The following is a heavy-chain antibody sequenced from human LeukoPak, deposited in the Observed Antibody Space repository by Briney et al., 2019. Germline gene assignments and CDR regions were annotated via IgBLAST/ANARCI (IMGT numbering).Heavy chain of an antibody. D-gene: IGHD4-17*01. Sequence: SETLSLTCTDSGGYISSYSWSWIRQPPGKGLEWIGYMYSRGSTNDNPSLKSRVTISRDTSKNQLSLRVTSVTAADTAMYYCARHYLYGDPPAFDIWGQGTMVTVSS. CDR3: ARHYLYGDPPAFDI. CDR2: MYSRGST. J-gene: IGHJ3*02. CDR1: GGYISSYS. V-gene: IGHV4-59*08.